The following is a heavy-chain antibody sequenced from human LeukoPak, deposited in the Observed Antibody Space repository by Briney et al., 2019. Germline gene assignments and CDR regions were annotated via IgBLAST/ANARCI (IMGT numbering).Heavy chain of an antibody. CDR1: GGSFSGYY. CDR3: VRHVARAFDI. V-gene: IGHV4-34*01. J-gene: IGHJ3*02. Sequence: SETLPLTCAVYGGSFSGYYWSWIRQPPGKGLEWIGEINHSGSTNYNPSLKSRVTISVDTSKNQLSLKLSSVTAADTAVYSCVRHVARAFDIWGQGTKVTVSS. CDR2: INHSGST.